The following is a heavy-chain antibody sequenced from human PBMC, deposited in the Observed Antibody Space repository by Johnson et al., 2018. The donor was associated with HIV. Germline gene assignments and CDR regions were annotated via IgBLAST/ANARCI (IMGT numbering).Heavy chain of an antibody. CDR2: IYSGGST. Sequence: VQLVESGGGVVQPGRSLRLYCAASGFTVSSNYMSWVRQAPGKGLEWVSVIYSGGSTYYADSVKGRFTISRDNSKNTLYLQMNSLRPEDTAVYYCARSQIDAFDIWGQGTMVTVSS. J-gene: IGHJ3*02. V-gene: IGHV3-66*01. CDR1: GFTVSSNY. CDR3: ARSQIDAFDI.